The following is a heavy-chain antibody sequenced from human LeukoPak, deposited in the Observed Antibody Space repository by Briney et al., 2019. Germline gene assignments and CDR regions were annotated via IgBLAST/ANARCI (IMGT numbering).Heavy chain of an antibody. CDR2: ISSSSSYI. V-gene: IGHV3-21*01. Sequence: GGSLRLSCAASGFTFSSYSMNWVRQAPGKGLEWVSSISSSSSYIYYADSVKGRFTISRDNSKNTLYLHMNSLRAEDTAVYYCARGQSYYPYWGQGTLVTVSS. J-gene: IGHJ4*02. D-gene: IGHD1-26*01. CDR3: ARGQSYYPY. CDR1: GFTFSSYS.